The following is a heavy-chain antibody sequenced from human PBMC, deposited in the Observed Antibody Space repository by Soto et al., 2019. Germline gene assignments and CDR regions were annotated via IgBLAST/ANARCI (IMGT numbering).Heavy chain of an antibody. V-gene: IGHV1-69*04. Sequence: GASVKVSCKASGGTFSSYTISWVRQAPGQGLEWMGRIIPILGIANYAQKFQGRVTITADKSTSTAYMELSSLRSEDTAVYYCARDHGDCSGGSCYGYFDYWGQGTLVTVSS. CDR1: GGTFSSYT. CDR3: ARDHGDCSGGSCYGYFDY. J-gene: IGHJ4*02. CDR2: IIPILGIA. D-gene: IGHD2-15*01.